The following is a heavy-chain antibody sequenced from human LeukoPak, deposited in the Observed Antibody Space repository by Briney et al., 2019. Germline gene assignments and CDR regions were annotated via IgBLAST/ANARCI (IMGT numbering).Heavy chain of an antibody. D-gene: IGHD3-3*01. Sequence: SETLSLTCTVSGGSISSYYWSWIRQPPGKGLEWIGYIYYSGSTNYNPSLKSRVTISVDTSKNQFSLKLSSVTAADTAVYYCARVPSITIFGVAPYYMDVWGKGTTVTASS. CDR2: IYYSGST. V-gene: IGHV4-59*01. CDR3: ARVPSITIFGVAPYYMDV. CDR1: GGSISSYY. J-gene: IGHJ6*03.